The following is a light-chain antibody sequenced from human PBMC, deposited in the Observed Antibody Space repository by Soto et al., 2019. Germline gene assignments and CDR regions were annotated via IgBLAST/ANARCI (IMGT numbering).Light chain of an antibody. CDR2: SHN. J-gene: IGLJ2*01. V-gene: IGLV1-44*01. Sequence: QSVLTQPPSASGTPGQRVTISCSGSSSNIGSNTVNWYQQLPGTAPKLLIYSHNQRPSGVPDRFSGSKSGASASLAISGLQSEDAAHYYCAAWDDSLNGVVFGGGTKLTVL. CDR1: SSNIGSNT. CDR3: AAWDDSLNGVV.